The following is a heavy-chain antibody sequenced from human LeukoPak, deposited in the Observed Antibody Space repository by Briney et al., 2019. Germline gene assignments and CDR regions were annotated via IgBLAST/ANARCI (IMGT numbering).Heavy chain of an antibody. J-gene: IGHJ6*03. Sequence: PSETLSLTCTVSGGSIGSYHWTWIRQPPGKGLEWIGYIYYSGSTNYNPSLKSRVTISVDTSKNQFSLRLSSVTAADTAVYYCARVYTGSSWDRYYYMDVWGKGTTVTVSS. CDR2: IYYSGST. CDR3: ARVYTGSSWDRYYYMDV. V-gene: IGHV4-59*08. CDR1: GGSIGSYH. D-gene: IGHD6-13*01.